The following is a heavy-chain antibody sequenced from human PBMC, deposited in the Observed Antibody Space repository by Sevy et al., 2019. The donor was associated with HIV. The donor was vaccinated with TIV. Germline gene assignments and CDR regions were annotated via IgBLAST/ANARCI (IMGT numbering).Heavy chain of an antibody. Sequence: GSLRLSCAASGFTFSTYGMHWVRQAPGKGLEWVAIISYDGSNIYYADSVRGRFTISRDNSKNTLYLQMNSLRADDTALYYCAKEGEQWLDYYYGMDVWGQGTTVTVSS. CDR1: GFTFSTYG. V-gene: IGHV3-30*18. CDR2: ISYDGSNI. D-gene: IGHD6-19*01. J-gene: IGHJ6*02. CDR3: AKEGEQWLDYYYGMDV.